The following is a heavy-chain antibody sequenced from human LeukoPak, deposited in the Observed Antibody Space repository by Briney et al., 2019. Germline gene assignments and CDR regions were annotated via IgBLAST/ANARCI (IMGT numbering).Heavy chain of an antibody. D-gene: IGHD1-26*01. CDR2: ISSSGSTI. V-gene: IGHV3-48*03. CDR3: ARTSLRLVDY. Sequence: GGSLRLSCAASGFTFSSYEMNWVRQAPGKGREWVSYISSSGSTIYYADSVIGTFTISRDKAKNSLYLQMNSLRDEDTAVYYCARTSLRLVDYWGQGTLVTVSS. J-gene: IGHJ4*02. CDR1: GFTFSSYE.